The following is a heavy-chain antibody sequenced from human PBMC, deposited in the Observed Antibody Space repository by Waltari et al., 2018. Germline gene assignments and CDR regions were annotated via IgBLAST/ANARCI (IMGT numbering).Heavy chain of an antibody. V-gene: IGHV3-30*02. J-gene: IGHJ4*02. CDR1: GFMFSNDV. CDR2: IRYDGSNT. D-gene: IGHD3-3*01. CDR3: ASERGTFGVGRSSFDR. Sequence: QGYLVESGGGVVQPGGSLRLSCAASGFMFSNDVMHGVRQAPGKGLEWVASIRYDGSNTFHADSVKGRFTISRDNSKNTMDLQTSSLRPEDTAVYYCASERGTFGVGRSSFDRWGQGTLVIVSS.